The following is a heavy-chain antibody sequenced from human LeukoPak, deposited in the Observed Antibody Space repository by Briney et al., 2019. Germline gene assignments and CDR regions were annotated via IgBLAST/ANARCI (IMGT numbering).Heavy chain of an antibody. CDR1: GFTFSSYG. CDR2: ISYDGINK. CDR3: AREATYFYDSSGSTHLLGDAFDI. J-gene: IGHJ3*02. D-gene: IGHD3-22*01. Sequence: PGRSLRLSCAASGFTFSSYGMHWVRQAPGKGLEWVAVISYDGINKYSGDSVKGRFTISRDNSKNTLYLQMNSLRAEDTAVYYCAREATYFYDSSGSTHLLGDAFDIWGQGTMVTVSS. V-gene: IGHV3-30*03.